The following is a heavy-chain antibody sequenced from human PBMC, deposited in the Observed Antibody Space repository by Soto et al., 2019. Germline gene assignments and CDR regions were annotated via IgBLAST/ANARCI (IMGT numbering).Heavy chain of an antibody. V-gene: IGHV1-8*01. CDR3: ARGVRLRGAARPAPYYYYYCMDV. CDR2: MNPNSGNT. CDR1: GYTFTSYD. Sequence: QVQLVQSGAEVKKPGASVKVSCKASGYTFTSYDINWVRQATGQGLEWMGWMNPNSGNTGYAQKFEGRVTMTRTTSISTADMELSILRTEDAAVYYCARGVRLRGAARPAPYYYYYCMDVWGKGTTVTVSS. D-gene: IGHD6-6*01. J-gene: IGHJ6*03.